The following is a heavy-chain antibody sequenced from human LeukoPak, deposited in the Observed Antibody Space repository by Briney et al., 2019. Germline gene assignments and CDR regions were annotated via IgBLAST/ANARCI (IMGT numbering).Heavy chain of an antibody. CDR1: GFTFSNYN. CDR3: ARRSPNYYFDY. CDR2: ISSSNNYI. J-gene: IGHJ4*02. V-gene: IGHV3-21*01. Sequence: GGSLRLSCAASGFTFSNYNMNWARQAPGKGLEWVSSISSSNNYIYYADSVKGRFTISRDNAKNSLYLQMNSPRAEDTAVYYCARRSPNYYFDYWGQGTPVTVSS.